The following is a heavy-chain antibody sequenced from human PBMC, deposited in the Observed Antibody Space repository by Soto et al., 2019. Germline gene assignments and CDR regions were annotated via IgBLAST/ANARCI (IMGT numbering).Heavy chain of an antibody. CDR3: AGHSSGVPGYYYGMDV. V-gene: IGHV1-69*12. CDR2: IIPIFDTA. CDR1: GGTFSSYA. Sequence: QVPLVQSGAEVKKPGSSVKVSCKASGGTFSSYAISWVRQAPGAGIEWMGGIIPIFDTADYAQKFQGRVTITADESTNTAYMVLSSLRSEDTAVYYCAGHSSGVPGYYYGMDVWGQGTTVTVSS. D-gene: IGHD3-22*01. J-gene: IGHJ6*02.